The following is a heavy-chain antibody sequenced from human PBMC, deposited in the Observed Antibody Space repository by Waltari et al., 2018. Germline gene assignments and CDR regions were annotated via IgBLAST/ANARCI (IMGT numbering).Heavy chain of an antibody. D-gene: IGHD1-26*01. CDR2: IYYSGST. CDR1: GGSISSYY. V-gene: IGHV4-59*01. CDR3: ARAIPIVGATGPSFDY. Sequence: QVQLQESGPGLVKPSETLSLTCTVSGGSISSYYWSWIRQPPGKGLEWIGYIYYSGSTNYNPSLKRRVTISVDTSKNQFSLKLSSVTAADTAVYYCARAIPIVGATGPSFDYWGQGTLVTVSS. J-gene: IGHJ4*02.